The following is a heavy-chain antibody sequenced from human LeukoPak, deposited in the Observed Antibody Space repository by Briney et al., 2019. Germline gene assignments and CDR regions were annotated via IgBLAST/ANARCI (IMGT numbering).Heavy chain of an antibody. V-gene: IGHV4-30-4*01. J-gene: IGHJ6*02. CDR1: GGSISSGDYY. CDR3: ARDHPPARYSGYDGWYYYGMDV. D-gene: IGHD5-12*01. CDR2: IYYSGST. Sequence: KSSETLSLTCTVSGGSISSGDYYWSWIRQPPGKGLEWIGYIYYSGSTYYNPSLKSRVTISVDTSKNQFSLKLSSVTAADTAVYYCARDHPPARYSGYDGWYYYGMDVWGQGTTVTVSS.